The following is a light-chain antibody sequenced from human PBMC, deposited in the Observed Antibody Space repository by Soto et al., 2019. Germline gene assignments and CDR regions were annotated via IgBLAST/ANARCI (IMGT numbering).Light chain of an antibody. CDR1: SSDVGGYNY. Sequence: QSALTQPASVSGSPGQSITISCTGTSSDVGGYNYVSWYQHHPGKAPKVMIYEVSNRPSGISNRFSGSKAGNTASLTISGLQAEDEADYYCSSYTSSSTLVFGGGTQLTV. CDR3: SSYTSSSTLV. CDR2: EVS. J-gene: IGLJ7*01. V-gene: IGLV2-14*01.